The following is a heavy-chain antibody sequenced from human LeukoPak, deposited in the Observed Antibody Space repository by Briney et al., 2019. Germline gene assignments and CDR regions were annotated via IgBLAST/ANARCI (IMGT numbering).Heavy chain of an antibody. CDR2: INPSGGST. CDR3: ARDGYGDVKNYYYYYGMDV. V-gene: IGHV1-46*03. D-gene: IGHD4-17*01. Sequence: ASVKVSCKASGYTFTSYYMHWVRQAPGQGLEWMGIINPSGGSTSYAQKFQGRVTMTRDTSTSTVYMKLSSLRSEDTAVYYCARDGYGDVKNYYYYYGMDVWGQGTTVTVSS. J-gene: IGHJ6*02. CDR1: GYTFTSYY.